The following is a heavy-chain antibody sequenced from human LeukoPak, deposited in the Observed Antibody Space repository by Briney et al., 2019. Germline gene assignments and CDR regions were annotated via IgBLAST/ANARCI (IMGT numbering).Heavy chain of an antibody. Sequence: ASVKVSCKASGYTFTGYYMHWVRQAPGQGLEWMGWINPNSGGTNYAQKFQGRVTMTRDTSITTAYVELNRLRSDDTAVYYCARDTAMVTYWFDPWGQGTLVTVSS. V-gene: IGHV1-2*02. D-gene: IGHD5-18*01. CDR1: GYTFTGYY. J-gene: IGHJ5*02. CDR3: ARDTAMVTYWFDP. CDR2: INPNSGGT.